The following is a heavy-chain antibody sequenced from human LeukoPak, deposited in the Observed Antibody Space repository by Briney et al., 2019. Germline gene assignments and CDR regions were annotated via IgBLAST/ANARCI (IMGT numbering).Heavy chain of an antibody. Sequence: SGGSLRLSCAASGFTFNDYGMSWVRQAPGKGLEWVSGITASGDSTYYADSVEGRFTMSRDNSKNTVYLQMNSLRVDDTAVYYCARRDIVVVVSASDYWGQGTLVTVSS. CDR3: ARRDIVVVVSASDY. CDR1: GFTFNDYG. J-gene: IGHJ4*02. D-gene: IGHD2-15*01. V-gene: IGHV3-23*01. CDR2: ITASGDST.